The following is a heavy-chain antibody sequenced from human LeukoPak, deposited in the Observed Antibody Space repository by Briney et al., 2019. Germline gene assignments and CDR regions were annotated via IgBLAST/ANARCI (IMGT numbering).Heavy chain of an antibody. D-gene: IGHD6-19*01. J-gene: IGHJ4*02. Sequence: PSETLSLTCTVSGGSISNYYWSWIRQPPGKGLEWIAHIYYSGNTNYNPSLKSRVTISVDTSKNQFSLKLSSVTAADTAVYYCAKIIGVGTFDYWGQGSLVTVSS. CDR1: GGSISNYY. CDR2: IYYSGNT. V-gene: IGHV4-59*01. CDR3: AKIIGVGTFDY.